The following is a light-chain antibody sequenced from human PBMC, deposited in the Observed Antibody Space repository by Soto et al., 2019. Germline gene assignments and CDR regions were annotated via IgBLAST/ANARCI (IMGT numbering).Light chain of an antibody. Sequence: EXXXTXXPXTXSLSPGESATLSCRASQSVSSNLAWYQQKPGQAPRLLIYGASTRATGIPARFSGSGSGTEFTLTISSLEPEDFAVYYCQQRSNWPPAFGQGTRLEIK. CDR3: QQRSNWPPA. CDR1: QSVSSN. J-gene: IGKJ5*01. V-gene: IGKV3-15*01. CDR2: GAS.